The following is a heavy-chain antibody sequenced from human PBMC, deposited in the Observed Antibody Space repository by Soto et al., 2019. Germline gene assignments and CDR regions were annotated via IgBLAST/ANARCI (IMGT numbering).Heavy chain of an antibody. CDR3: ARTYCSSTSCYFPGLYYYYYMDV. V-gene: IGHV3-21*01. Sequence: EVQLVESGGGLVKPGGSLRLSCAASGFTFSSYSMNWVRQAPGKGLEWVSSISSSSSYIYYADSVKGRFTISRDNAKNSLYLQMNSLRAEDTAVYYCARTYCSSTSCYFPGLYYYYYMDVWGKGTTVTVSS. D-gene: IGHD2-2*01. J-gene: IGHJ6*03. CDR2: ISSSSSYI. CDR1: GFTFSSYS.